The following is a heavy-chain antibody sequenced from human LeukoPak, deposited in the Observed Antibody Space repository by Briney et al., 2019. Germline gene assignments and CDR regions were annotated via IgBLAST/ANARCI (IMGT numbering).Heavy chain of an antibody. CDR3: ARCGPPSLYYYDSSGYFGARLMDV. CDR1: GFTFSSYG. V-gene: IGHV3-33*01. J-gene: IGHJ6*02. Sequence: PGRSLRLSCAASGFTFSSYGMHWVRQAPGKGLEWVAVIWYDGSNKYYADSVKGRFTISRDNAKNSLYLQMNSLRAEDTAVYYCARCGPPSLYYYDSSGYFGARLMDVWGQGTTVTVSS. CDR2: IWYDGSNK. D-gene: IGHD3-22*01.